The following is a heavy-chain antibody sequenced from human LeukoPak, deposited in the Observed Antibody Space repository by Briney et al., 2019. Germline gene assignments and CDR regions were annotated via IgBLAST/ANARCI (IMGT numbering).Heavy chain of an antibody. J-gene: IGHJ4*02. CDR2: ISGNDEK. CDR1: GFSVSATEVG. Sequence: SGPTLVNPTQTLTLTCSVSGFSVSATEVGLGWIRQSPGKALEWIAFISGNDEKRYTPSLRVRVSITKDTSKNQVVLTIMNMDPGDTATYYCVRGTVEGGFDHWGQGTLVSVSS. CDR3: VRGTVEGGFDH. D-gene: IGHD1-7*01. V-gene: IGHV2-5*01.